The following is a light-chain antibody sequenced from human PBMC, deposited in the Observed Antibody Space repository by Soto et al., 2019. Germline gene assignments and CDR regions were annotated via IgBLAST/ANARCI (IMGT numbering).Light chain of an antibody. CDR1: DLDIGAYDF. V-gene: IGLV2-8*01. CDR2: EVT. CDR3: SSDAGNYNYV. J-gene: IGLJ1*01. Sequence: QSVLTQPASMSGSAGQSLTISCTGTDLDIGAYDFVSWYQHHAGKAPRLMIYEVTKRPAGVPDRFSGSKSGNTASLTVSGLQAEDEADYYCSSDAGNYNYVFGTGTKLTVL.